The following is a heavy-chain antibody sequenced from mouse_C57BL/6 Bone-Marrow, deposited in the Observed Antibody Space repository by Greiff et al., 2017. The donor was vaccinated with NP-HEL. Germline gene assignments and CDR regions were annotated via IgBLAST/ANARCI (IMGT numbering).Heavy chain of an antibody. Sequence: QVQLQQSGPELVKPGASVKLSCKASGYTFTSYDINWVKQRPGQGLEWIGWIYPRDGSTKYNEKFKGKATLTVDTSSSTAYMELHSLTSEYSAVYVCARGAHLLLRCDCYAMDYWGQGTSVTVSS. V-gene: IGHV1-85*01. CDR2: IYPRDGST. CDR1: GYTFTSYD. J-gene: IGHJ4*01. CDR3: ARGAHLLLRCDCYAMDY. D-gene: IGHD1-1*01.